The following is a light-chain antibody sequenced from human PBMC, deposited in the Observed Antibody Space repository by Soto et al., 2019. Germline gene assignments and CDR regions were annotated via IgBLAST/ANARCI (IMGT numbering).Light chain of an antibody. CDR2: GAS. J-gene: IGKJ1*01. CDR3: QEYSNWWT. Sequence: ETVMTQSPATLSVSPGERATLSCRASQSVGTNVAWYQHKPGQAPRLLSYGASTRATGVPARFSGSAPGAEFTLTSSSLQSEDSAVYYCQEYSNWWTFGQGTKIDIK. CDR1: QSVGTN. V-gene: IGKV3-15*01.